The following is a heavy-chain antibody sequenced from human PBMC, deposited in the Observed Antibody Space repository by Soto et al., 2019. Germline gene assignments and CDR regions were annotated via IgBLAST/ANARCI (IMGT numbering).Heavy chain of an antibody. J-gene: IGHJ5*02. D-gene: IGHD3-3*01. CDR1: GYTFTSYG. CDR3: ARAGPAYYDFWSGYESNWFYP. V-gene: IGHV1-18*01. CDR2: ISAYNGNT. Sequence: QVQLVQSGAEVKKPGASVKVSCKASGYTFTSYGISWVRQAPGQGLEWMGWISAYNGNTNYAQKLQGRVTMTTDTSTSTAYMELRSLRSDDTAVYYCARAGPAYYDFWSGYESNWFYPWGQGTLVTVSS.